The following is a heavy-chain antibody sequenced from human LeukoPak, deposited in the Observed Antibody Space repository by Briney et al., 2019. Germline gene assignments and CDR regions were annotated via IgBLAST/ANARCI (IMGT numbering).Heavy chain of an antibody. Sequence: GEALKISCKGSGYSFTSYWIGWVRQMRGKLLEWMGIIYRGDSDTRYSPFFQGQVTISADKSISTAYLQWSSLKASDTAMYYCARSHVALGYCSGGSCSPPGYYGMDVWGQGTTVTVSS. J-gene: IGHJ6*02. CDR1: GYSFTSYW. CDR3: ARSHVALGYCSGGSCSPPGYYGMDV. V-gene: IGHV5-51*03. CDR2: IYRGDSDT. D-gene: IGHD2-15*01.